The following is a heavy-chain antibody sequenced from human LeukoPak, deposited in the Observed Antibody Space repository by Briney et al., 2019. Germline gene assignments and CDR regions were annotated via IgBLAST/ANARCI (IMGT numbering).Heavy chain of an antibody. CDR1: GGSISSDDHY. J-gene: IGHJ4*02. V-gene: IGHV4-30-4*01. CDR3: ARGCVDDSSVYFDY. D-gene: IGHD3-22*01. Sequence: SETLSLTCTVSGGSISSDDHYWSWIRQPPGKGLEWIVYMFHSGSTYYNPSLKSRVTISMDTSKNQFSLKLTSVTAADTAVYYCARGCVDDSSVYFDYWGQGPLVTVSS. CDR2: MFHSGST.